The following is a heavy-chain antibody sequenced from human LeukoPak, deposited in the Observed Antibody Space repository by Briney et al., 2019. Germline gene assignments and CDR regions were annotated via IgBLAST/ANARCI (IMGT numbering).Heavy chain of an antibody. CDR3: AKGIYSSGWSYFDS. D-gene: IGHD6-19*01. CDR1: GFTFSNSA. CDR2: LSGSGITT. J-gene: IGHJ4*01. Sequence: PGGSLRLSCAASGFTFSNSAMSWVRQAPGKGLEWVSMLSGSGITTYYAASVKGRFTISRDNSKHTLYLPMNSLRAEHTAVSYCAKGIYSSGWSYFDSSGPGTLVTVSS. V-gene: IGHV3-23*01.